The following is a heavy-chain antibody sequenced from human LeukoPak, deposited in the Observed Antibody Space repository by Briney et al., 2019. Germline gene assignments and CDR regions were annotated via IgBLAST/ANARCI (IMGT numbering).Heavy chain of an antibody. J-gene: IGHJ4*02. V-gene: IGHV1-18*01. CDR2: ISAYNGNT. CDR1: GYTFTSYG. CDR3: ASPPPVRTYYYDSSGPDFDY. Sequence: ASVKVSCKASGYTFTSYGISWVRQAPGQGLEWMGWISAYNGNTNYAQKLQGRVTMTTDTSTSTAYMELRSLRSEDTAVYYCASPPPVRTYYYDSSGPDFDYWGQGTLVTVSS. D-gene: IGHD3-22*01.